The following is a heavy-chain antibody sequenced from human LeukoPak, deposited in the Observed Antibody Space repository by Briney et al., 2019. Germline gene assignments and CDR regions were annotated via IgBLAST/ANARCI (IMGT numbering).Heavy chain of an antibody. J-gene: IGHJ6*02. CDR1: GFTLSSYA. CDR3: ARDFQTDYYGMDV. Sequence: GSLRLSCAASGFTLSSYAMHWVRQAPGKGLEWVAVISYDGSNKYYADSVKGRFTISRDNSKNKLYLQMNSLRAEDTAVYYCARDFQTDYYGMDVWGQGTTVTVSS. CDR2: ISYDGSNK. V-gene: IGHV3-30-3*01.